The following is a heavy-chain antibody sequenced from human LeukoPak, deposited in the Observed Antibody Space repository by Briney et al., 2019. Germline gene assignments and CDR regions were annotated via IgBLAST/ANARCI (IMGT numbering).Heavy chain of an antibody. CDR2: ISGTYSTL. J-gene: IGHJ6*02. D-gene: IGHD2-2*01. V-gene: IGHV3-48*02. Sequence: PVGSLRLSCAASGFTFSSYWMHWVRQAPGKGLEWVSYISGTYSTLYYADSVKGRFTISRDNAKNSLYLQMNSLRDEDTAVYYCARVDCSSTNCYSYGGMDVWGQGTTVSVCS. CDR1: GFTFSSYW. CDR3: ARVDCSSTNCYSYGGMDV.